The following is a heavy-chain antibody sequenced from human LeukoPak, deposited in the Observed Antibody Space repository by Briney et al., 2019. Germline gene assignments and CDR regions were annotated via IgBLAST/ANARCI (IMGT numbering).Heavy chain of an antibody. CDR3: ARVRGFSVAAPDY. J-gene: IGHJ4*02. D-gene: IGHD2-15*01. CDR2: INHSGST. V-gene: IGHV4-39*07. Sequence: PSETLSLTCTVSGGSISSSSYYWGWIRQPPGKGLEWIGEINHSGSTNYNPSLKSRVTISVDTSKNQFSLKLSSVTAADTAVYYCARVRGFSVAAPDYWGQGTLVTVSS. CDR1: GGSISSSSYY.